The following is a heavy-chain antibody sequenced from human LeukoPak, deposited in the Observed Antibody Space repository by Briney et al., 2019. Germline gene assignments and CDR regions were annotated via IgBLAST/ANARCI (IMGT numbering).Heavy chain of an antibody. Sequence: GGSLRLSCAASGFTFSSYGMHWVRQAPGKGLEWVAVIWYDGSDKYYADSVKGRFTISRDNSKNTLYPQINSLRAEDTAVYYCARDRRIQLWLPDVFDIWGQGTMVTVSS. J-gene: IGHJ3*02. CDR3: ARDRRIQLWLPDVFDI. CDR2: IWYDGSDK. D-gene: IGHD5-18*01. V-gene: IGHV3-33*01. CDR1: GFTFSSYG.